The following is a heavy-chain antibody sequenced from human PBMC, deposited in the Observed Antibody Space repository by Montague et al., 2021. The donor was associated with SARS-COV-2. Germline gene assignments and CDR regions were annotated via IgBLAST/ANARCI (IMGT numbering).Heavy chain of an antibody. CDR3: ARHRNYGDHSLDNWFHP. J-gene: IGHJ5*02. D-gene: IGHD4-17*01. CDR2: IYNSGTT. CDR1: GDSTSCPNCY. Sequence: SETLSLTCTVSGDSTSCPNCYWGWIRQAPGKGLDWIGTIYNSGTTYYNPSPKSRLTISIDTSKNQFSLKLTSVTAADTAVYYCARHRNYGDHSLDNWFHPGGQGTLVPVSS. V-gene: IGHV4-39*01.